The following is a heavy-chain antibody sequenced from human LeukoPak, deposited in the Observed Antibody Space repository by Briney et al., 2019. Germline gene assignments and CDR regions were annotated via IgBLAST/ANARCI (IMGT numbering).Heavy chain of an antibody. CDR2: IYYSGST. Sequence: SETLSLTCTVSGGSISSYYWSWIRQPPGKGLEWIGYIYYSGSTNYNPSLKSRVTISVDTSKNRFSLKLTSVTAADTAVYYCARGGNYGRVTLDYWGQGTLVTVSS. CDR3: ARGGNYGRVTLDY. V-gene: IGHV4-59*01. CDR1: GGSISSYY. D-gene: IGHD4-17*01. J-gene: IGHJ4*02.